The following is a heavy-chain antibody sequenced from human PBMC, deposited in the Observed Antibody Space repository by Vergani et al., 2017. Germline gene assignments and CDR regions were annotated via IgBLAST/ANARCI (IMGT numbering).Heavy chain of an antibody. CDR2: IYTSGAT. D-gene: IGHD5-12*01. CDR1: FDSIRDLY. Sequence: QVQLQESGPGLVKSSATLSLTCSVSFDSIRDLYCNWIRQPPGKGLEWIGRIYTSGATNYNPSLRSRAIMSVDASKKQFSLKLTSVTAADTAVYYCARDGSEYDKDALDVWGQGTKVTVTS. CDR3: ARDGSEYDKDALDV. V-gene: IGHV4-4*07. J-gene: IGHJ3*01.